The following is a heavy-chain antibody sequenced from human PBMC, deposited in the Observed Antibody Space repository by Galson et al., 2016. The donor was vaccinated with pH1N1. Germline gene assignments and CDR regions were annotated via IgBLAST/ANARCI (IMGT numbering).Heavy chain of an antibody. CDR1: GYTFTSYG. CDR3: AGNSASYYVTYFER. V-gene: IGHV1-18*01. D-gene: IGHD1-26*01. CDR2: ISGYTGNT. J-gene: IGHJ4*02. Sequence: SVKVSCKASGYTFTSYGINWVRQAPGQGLEWMGWISGYTGNTNYAQGFQGRVTMTADTSTGTAYMELKSLTPDDTAVYYCAGNSASYYVTYFERWGQGTLVTVSS.